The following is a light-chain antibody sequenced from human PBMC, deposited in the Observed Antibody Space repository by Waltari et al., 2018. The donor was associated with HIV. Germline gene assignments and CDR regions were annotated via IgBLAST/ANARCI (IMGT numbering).Light chain of an antibody. CDR3: QQLNSYLRT. J-gene: IGKJ5*01. CDR2: AAS. CDR1: QGITSY. Sequence: STSVGDRVTITCRASQGITSYLAWYQQKPGKAPKLLIYAASTLQSGVPSRFSGSGSGTEFTLTISSLQPEDFATYYCQQLNSYLRTFGQGTRLEIK. V-gene: IGKV1-9*01.